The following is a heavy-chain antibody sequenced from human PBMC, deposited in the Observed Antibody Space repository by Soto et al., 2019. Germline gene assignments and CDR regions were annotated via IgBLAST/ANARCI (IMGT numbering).Heavy chain of an antibody. V-gene: IGHV3-33*01. CDR2: MWYDGSNK. CDR1: GFTFSSYG. D-gene: IGHD3-10*01. J-gene: IGHJ4*02. CDR3: ARDAYLGSGSYAY. Sequence: PGGSLRLSCAASGFTFSSYGMHWVRQAPGKGLEWAALMWYDGSNKYYADSVKGRFTISRDNSKNTLYLQMNSLRAEDTAVYYCARDAYLGSGSYAYWGQGTLVTVSS.